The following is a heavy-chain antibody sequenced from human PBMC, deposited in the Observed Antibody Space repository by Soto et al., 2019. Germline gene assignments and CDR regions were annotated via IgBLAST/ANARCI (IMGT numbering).Heavy chain of an antibody. Sequence: SETLSLTCTVSGDSISGYSWSWIRQPPGKGLEWIGYIYYTGSTNYSPSLMSRVTISVDTSKNQFSLKLSSVTAADTAVYYCARQSSLAALVDWGQGTLVTVSS. CDR2: IYYTGST. D-gene: IGHD6-13*01. V-gene: IGHV4-59*08. CDR3: ARQSSLAALVD. J-gene: IGHJ4*02. CDR1: GDSISGYS.